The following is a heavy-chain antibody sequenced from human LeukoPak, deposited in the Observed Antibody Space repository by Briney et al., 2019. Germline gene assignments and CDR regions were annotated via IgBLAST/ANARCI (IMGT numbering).Heavy chain of an antibody. CDR2: IGVSTSST. Sequence: PGGSLRLSCVASEFTFSNYAMSWVRQAPGKGLEWVSAIGVSTSSTYYADSVKGRFTISRDNSKNTLYLQMNSLRAEDTAVYYCAKKKPRTASFDYWGRGTMVTVSS. D-gene: IGHD1-14*01. CDR3: AKKKPRTASFDY. J-gene: IGHJ4*02. V-gene: IGHV3-23*01. CDR1: EFTFSNYA.